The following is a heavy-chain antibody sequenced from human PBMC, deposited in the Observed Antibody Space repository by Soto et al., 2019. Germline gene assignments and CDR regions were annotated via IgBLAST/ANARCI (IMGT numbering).Heavy chain of an antibody. CDR3: ARVGPGHYYDSSGYDSPLDY. D-gene: IGHD3-22*01. V-gene: IGHV1-69*01. CDR1: GDTFRGSA. J-gene: IGHJ4*02. Sequence: QVQLVQSGAEVQKPGSSVQVSCKASGDTFRGSAVTWVRPAPGHGLEWMGGIFPMFGTADYAQKFMGRVTMTAGESRSTVYMALSSLSYEETAVYYCARVGPGHYYDSSGYDSPLDYWGQGTLVTVSS. CDR2: IFPMFGTA.